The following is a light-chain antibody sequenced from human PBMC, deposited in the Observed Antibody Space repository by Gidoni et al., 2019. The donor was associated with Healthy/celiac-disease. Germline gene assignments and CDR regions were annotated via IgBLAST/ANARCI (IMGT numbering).Light chain of an antibody. CDR3: QQSYSTPRT. J-gene: IGKJ1*01. CDR1: QIISSY. CDR2: AAS. V-gene: IGKV1-39*01. Sequence: DIQMTQSPSSLSASVGDRVTITCRASQIISSYLNWYQQKPGKAPKLLIYAASSLQSGVPSRVSGSGSGTDCTLTISSLQPEDFATYYCQQSYSTPRTFGQGTKVEIK.